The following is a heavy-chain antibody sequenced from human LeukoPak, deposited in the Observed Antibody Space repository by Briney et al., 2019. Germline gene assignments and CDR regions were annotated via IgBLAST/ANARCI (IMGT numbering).Heavy chain of an antibody. CDR1: GYSFTTSW. CDR3: ARHHRVTMIGNDAFDI. D-gene: IGHD3-22*01. J-gene: IGHJ3*02. Sequence: GESLKISCKGSGYSFTTSWIAWVRQKPGKGLEWMGIIYPDDSDTRYSPSFQGQVTISADKYISTAYLQWSSLEASDTAMYYCARHHRVTMIGNDAFDIWGQGTMVTVSS. CDR2: IYPDDSDT. V-gene: IGHV5-51*01.